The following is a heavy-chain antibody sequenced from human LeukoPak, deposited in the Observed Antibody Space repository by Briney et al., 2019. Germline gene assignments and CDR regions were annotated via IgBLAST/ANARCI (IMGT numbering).Heavy chain of an antibody. D-gene: IGHD1-26*01. CDR3: AREHTGYSFDP. V-gene: IGHV4-39*02. Sequence: SETLSLTCTVSGGSISSSSYYWGWIRQPPGKGLEWIGSIYYSGSTYYNPSLKSRVTISVDTSKNQFSLKLSSVTAADTAVYYCAREHTGYSFDPWGQGTLVTVSS. CDR1: GGSISSSSYY. CDR2: IYYSGST. J-gene: IGHJ5*02.